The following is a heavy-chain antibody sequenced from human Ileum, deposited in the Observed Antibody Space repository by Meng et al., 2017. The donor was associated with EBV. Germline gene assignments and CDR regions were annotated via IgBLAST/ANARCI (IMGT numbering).Heavy chain of an antibody. CDR1: GNKFDDYT. D-gene: IGHD2-15*01. Sequence: QVQLVQAGANMKKPGAPVWISCKALGNKFDDYTIQWLRQAPGQRLEWLGWINPGIGSTYDSKTIRGRLTITMDTSASTVYMRLTSLTSEDTAVYYCAREEGGRFDSWGQGTLVTVSS. CDR2: INPGIGST. J-gene: IGHJ4*02. CDR3: AREEGGRFDS. V-gene: IGHV1-3*01.